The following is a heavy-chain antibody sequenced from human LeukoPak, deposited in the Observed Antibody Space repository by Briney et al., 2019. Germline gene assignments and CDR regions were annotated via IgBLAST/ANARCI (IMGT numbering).Heavy chain of an antibody. CDR1: GGSISSYY. D-gene: IGHD6-13*01. V-gene: IGHV4-59*08. CDR3: ARSSSWYFIGYYYYGMDV. Sequence: SETLSLTCTVSGGSISSYYWRWIRQPPGKGLEWIGYIYYSGSTNYNPSLKSRVTLSVDTSKNQFSLKLSSVTAADTAVYYCARSSSWYFIGYYYYGMDVWGQGTTVTVSS. J-gene: IGHJ6*02. CDR2: IYYSGST.